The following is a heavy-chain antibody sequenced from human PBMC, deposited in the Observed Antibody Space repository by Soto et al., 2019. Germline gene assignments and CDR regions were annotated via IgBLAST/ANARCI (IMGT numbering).Heavy chain of an antibody. D-gene: IGHD2-21*01. Sequence: PGGSLRLSCAASGFTFSSYAMSWVRQAPGKGLEWVSAISGSGGSTYYADSVKGRFTISRDNSKNTLYLQMNSLRAEDTAVYYCAKDGLVVFAFGPHYDVFDFWGQGTMVPVSS. V-gene: IGHV3-23*01. CDR2: ISGSGGST. CDR1: GFTFSSYA. J-gene: IGHJ3*01. CDR3: AKDGLVVFAFGPHYDVFDF.